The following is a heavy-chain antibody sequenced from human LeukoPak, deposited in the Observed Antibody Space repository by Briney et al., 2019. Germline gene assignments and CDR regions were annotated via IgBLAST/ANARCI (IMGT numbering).Heavy chain of an antibody. V-gene: IGHV3-23*01. Sequence: GGSLRLSCAASGFTFSSYAMSWVRQAPGRGLEWVSAISGSGGSTYYADSVEGRFTISRDNSKNTLYLQMNSLRAADTAVYYCARDDRLQHPHSSGWYHEGAFDIWGQGTMVTVSS. CDR1: GFTFSSYA. J-gene: IGHJ3*02. D-gene: IGHD6-19*01. CDR3: ARDDRLQHPHSSGWYHEGAFDI. CDR2: ISGSGGST.